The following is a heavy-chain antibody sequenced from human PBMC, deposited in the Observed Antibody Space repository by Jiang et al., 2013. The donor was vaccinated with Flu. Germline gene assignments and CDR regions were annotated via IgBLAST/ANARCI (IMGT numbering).Heavy chain of an antibody. CDR1: GYTFTTYD. V-gene: IGHV1-2*02. J-gene: IGHJ6*02. CDR2: INPNSGGT. CDR3: ARDPHSSSWYYYYYGMDV. D-gene: IGHD6-13*01. Sequence: SGAEVKKPGASVKVSCKASGYTFTTYDINWVRQAPGQGLEWMGWINPNSGGTNYAQKFQGRVTMTRDTSISTAYMELSRLRSDDTAVYYCARDPHSSSWYYYYYGMDVWGQGTTVTVSS.